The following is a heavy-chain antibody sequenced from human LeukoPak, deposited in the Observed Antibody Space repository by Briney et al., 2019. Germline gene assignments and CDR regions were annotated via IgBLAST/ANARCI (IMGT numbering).Heavy chain of an antibody. Sequence: PSETLSLTCAVYGGSFSDYFWSWIRQPPGKGLEWIGEINHSGSTKYNPSLKSRVIISVDTSKNQFSLKLSSVTAADTALYYYARNLVVACLHPNDYWGQGTLVRVSS. CDR2: INHSGST. D-gene: IGHD2-15*01. J-gene: IGHJ4*02. V-gene: IGHV4-34*01. CDR1: GGSFSDYF. CDR3: ARNLVVACLHPNDY.